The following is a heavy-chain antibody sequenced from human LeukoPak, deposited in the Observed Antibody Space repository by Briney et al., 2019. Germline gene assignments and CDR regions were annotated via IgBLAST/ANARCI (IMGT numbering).Heavy chain of an antibody. J-gene: IGHJ4*02. CDR1: GFTFSRHW. V-gene: IGHV3-7*01. D-gene: IGHD3-9*01. Sequence: GGSLRLSCVASGFTFSRHWMSWVRQAPGKGLEWVANIKQDGSEKYYVDSVKGRFTISRDNAKNSLYLQMDSLRAEDMAVYFCARTSGTGWSHWGQGTLVTVSS. CDR3: ARTSGTGWSH. CDR2: IKQDGSEK.